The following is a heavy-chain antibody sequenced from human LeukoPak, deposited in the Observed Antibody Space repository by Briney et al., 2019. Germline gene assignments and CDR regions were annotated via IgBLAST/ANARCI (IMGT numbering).Heavy chain of an antibody. CDR3: ARDRGPRTGSMVREAYDY. CDR1: GFTFSNYW. V-gene: IGHV3-74*01. Sequence: GGSLRLSCAASGFTFSNYWIHWVRQAPEKWLVWVSRISADGSSTNYADSVKGRFTISRDNAKNTLYLQMNSLRAEDTAVYYCARDRGPRTGSMVREAYDYWGQGTLVTVSS. CDR2: ISADGSST. J-gene: IGHJ4*02. D-gene: IGHD3-10*01.